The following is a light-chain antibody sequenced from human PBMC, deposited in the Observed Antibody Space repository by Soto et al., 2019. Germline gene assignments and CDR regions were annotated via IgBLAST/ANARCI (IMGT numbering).Light chain of an antibody. CDR2: DAS. CDR3: QKYGAPLYT. J-gene: IGKJ2*01. Sequence: EIVLTQSPATLSLSPGERATLSCSASRSVGSNYLAWYQQRPGQAPRLLIYDASTRATGIPDRFTGGGSGTDFTLTITILEPEDFAVYYCQKYGAPLYTFGQGTKLDIK. CDR1: RSVGSNY. V-gene: IGKV3-20*01.